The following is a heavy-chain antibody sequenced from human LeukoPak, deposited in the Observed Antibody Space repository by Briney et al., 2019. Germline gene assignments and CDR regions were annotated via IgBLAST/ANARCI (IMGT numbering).Heavy chain of an antibody. CDR1: GYTFTSYA. D-gene: IGHD6-13*01. CDR3: ANHYSSSSWPEYFQH. V-gene: IGHV1-3*01. Sequence: ASVKVSCKASGYTFTSYAMHWVRQAPGQRLEWMGWINAGNGNTKYSQKFQGRVTITRDTSASTAYMELSGLRSEDTAVYYCANHYSSSSWPEYFQHWGQGTLVTVSS. J-gene: IGHJ1*01. CDR2: INAGNGNT.